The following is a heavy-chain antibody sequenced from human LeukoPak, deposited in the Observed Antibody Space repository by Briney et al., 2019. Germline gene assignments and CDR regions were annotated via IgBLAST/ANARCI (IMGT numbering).Heavy chain of an antibody. J-gene: IGHJ4*02. D-gene: IGHD1-26*01. Sequence: GGLLRLSCAASGFTFSGYAIHWVRQAPGKGLEWVALISYDGSNKYYADSVKGRFTISRDNSKNTLYLQMNSLRTEDTAVYYCAKSYSGSYYVIDYWGQGTLVTVSS. CDR2: ISYDGSNK. CDR3: AKSYSGSYYVIDY. CDR1: GFTFSGYA. V-gene: IGHV3-30-3*02.